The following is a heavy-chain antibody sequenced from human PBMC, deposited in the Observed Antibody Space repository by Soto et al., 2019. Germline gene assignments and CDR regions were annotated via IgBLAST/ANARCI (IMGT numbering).Heavy chain of an antibody. J-gene: IGHJ5*02. Sequence: VGSLRLSCAASGFTFSSYAMSWVRQAPGKGLEWVSAISGSGGSTYYADSVKGRFTISRDNSKNTLYLQMNRLRAEDTAVYYCAKNGDYDILTGYYQVNWFDPWGQGTLVTVSS. CDR3: AKNGDYDILTGYYQVNWFDP. CDR1: GFTFSSYA. CDR2: ISGSGGST. D-gene: IGHD3-9*01. V-gene: IGHV3-23*01.